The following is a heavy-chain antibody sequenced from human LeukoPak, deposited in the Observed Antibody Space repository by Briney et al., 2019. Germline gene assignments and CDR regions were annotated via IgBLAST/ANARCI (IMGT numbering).Heavy chain of an antibody. CDR3: ARDHCSSTTCYFED. V-gene: IGHV3-20*04. D-gene: IGHD2-2*01. Sequence: PGGSLRLSCVASGFTFDDFGLSWVRQVPGRGLEWVARISWNGANTGYADSVKGRSTISRDNAENSLFLQMNSLTADDTALYYCARDHCSSTTCYFEDWGQGTLVTVSS. CDR1: GFTFDDFG. J-gene: IGHJ4*02. CDR2: ISWNGANT.